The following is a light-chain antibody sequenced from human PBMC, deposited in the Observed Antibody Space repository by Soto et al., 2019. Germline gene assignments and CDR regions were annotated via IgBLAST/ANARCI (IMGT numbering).Light chain of an antibody. CDR3: QQYGSSPWT. Sequence: VLTQSPGTLSLSPGERATLSCRASQSVSSSYLAWYQQKPDQAPRLLIYGASSRATGIPDRFSGSGSGTDFTLTISRLEPEDFAVCYCQQYGSSPWTFGQGTKVDI. V-gene: IGKV3-20*01. CDR1: QSVSSSY. J-gene: IGKJ1*01. CDR2: GAS.